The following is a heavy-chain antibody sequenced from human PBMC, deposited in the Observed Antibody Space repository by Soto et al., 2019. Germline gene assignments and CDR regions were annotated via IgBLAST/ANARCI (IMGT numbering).Heavy chain of an antibody. Sequence: ASVKVSCKASGYTFTSYYMHWVRQAPGQGLEWMGIIDPSGGSTSYAQKFQGRVTMTRDTSTSTVYMELSSLRSEDTAVYYCASSYYGSGSYYYAFDIWGQGTMVTVSS. CDR1: GYTFTSYY. J-gene: IGHJ3*02. V-gene: IGHV1-46*01. D-gene: IGHD3-10*01. CDR3: ASSYYGSGSYYYAFDI. CDR2: IDPSGGST.